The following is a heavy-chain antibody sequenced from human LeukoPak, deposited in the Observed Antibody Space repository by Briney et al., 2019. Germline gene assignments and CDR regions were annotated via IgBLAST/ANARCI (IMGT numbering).Heavy chain of an antibody. V-gene: IGHV3-48*03. J-gene: IGHJ4*02. CDR3: ARMWTAVPAAYFDY. CDR1: GFTFSSYE. D-gene: IGHD2-2*01. CDR2: ISGSGTTI. Sequence: GGSLRLSCAASGFTFSSYEMNWVRQAPGKGLEWVSYISGSGTTIYYADSVKGRFTISRDNAKNSLYLQMNSLRAEDTAVYYCARMWTAVPAAYFDYWGQGTLVTVSS.